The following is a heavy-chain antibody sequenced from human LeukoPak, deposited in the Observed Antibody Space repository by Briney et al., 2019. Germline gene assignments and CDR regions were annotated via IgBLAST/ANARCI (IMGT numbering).Heavy chain of an antibody. V-gene: IGHV3-74*01. CDR1: GFTFSSYW. CDR3: ARDSRVRGVIISY. D-gene: IGHD3-10*02. Sequence: GGSLRLSCAASGFTFSSYWMHWVRQAPGKGLVWVSRINTDGSSTSYADPVKGRFTISRDNAKNTPYLQMNSLRAEDTAVYYCARDSRVRGVIISYWGQGTLVTVSS. CDR2: INTDGSST. J-gene: IGHJ4*02.